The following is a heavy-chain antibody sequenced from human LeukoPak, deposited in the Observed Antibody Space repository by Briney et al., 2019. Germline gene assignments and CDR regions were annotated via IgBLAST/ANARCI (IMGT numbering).Heavy chain of an antibody. CDR1: GYTFTGYY. J-gene: IGHJ3*02. CDR3: ARERIGYYDSSGYAFDI. Sequence: ASVKVSCKASGYTFTGYYMHWARQAPGQGREWMGRINPNSGGTNYAQKFQGRVTMTRDTSISTAYMELSRLRSDDTAVYYCARERIGYYDSSGYAFDIWGQGTMVTVSS. V-gene: IGHV1-2*06. CDR2: INPNSGGT. D-gene: IGHD3-22*01.